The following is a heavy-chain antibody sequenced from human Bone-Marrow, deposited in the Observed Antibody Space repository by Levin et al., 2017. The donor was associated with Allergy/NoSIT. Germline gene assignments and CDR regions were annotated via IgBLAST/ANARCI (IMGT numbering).Heavy chain of an antibody. CDR2: LYYSGGT. J-gene: IGHJ4*02. CDR1: GGSISSGNW. V-gene: IGHV4-4*02. Sequence: SETLSLTCAVSGGSISSGNWWSWVRKPPGKGLEWLGELYYSGGTKYNSSLMSRVTISMDKSKNQFSLKLTSVTAADTAVYYCARGYGTGTQTVKYYFDSWGQGTQVTVSS. CDR3: ARGYGTGTQTVKYYFDS. D-gene: IGHD3-10*01.